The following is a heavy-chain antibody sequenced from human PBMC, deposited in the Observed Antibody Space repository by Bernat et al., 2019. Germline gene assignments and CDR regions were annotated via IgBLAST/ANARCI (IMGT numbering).Heavy chain of an antibody. Sequence: EVQLVESGGGLVQPGGSLRLSCAASGFTFSSYWMHWVRQAPGKGLVWVSRINSDGSSTSYADSVKGRFTISRDNTKHTLYLQMNSLRAEDTAVYYCAREGGVKLPTYYYYMDVWGKGTTVTVSS. D-gene: IGHD4-23*01. CDR3: AREGGVKLPTYYYYMDV. CDR1: GFTFSSYW. V-gene: IGHV3-74*01. J-gene: IGHJ6*03. CDR2: INSDGSST.